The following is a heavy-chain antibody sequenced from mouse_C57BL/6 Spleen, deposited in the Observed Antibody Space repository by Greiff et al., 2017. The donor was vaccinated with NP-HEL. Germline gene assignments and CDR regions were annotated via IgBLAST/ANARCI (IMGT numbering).Heavy chain of an antibody. Sequence: VQLQQPGAELVMPGASVKLSCKASGYTFTSYWMHWVKQRPGQGLEWIGEIDPSDSYTNYNQKFKGKSTLTVDKSSSTAYMQLSSLTSEDSAVYYGARRRYGSSYRYFDVWGTGTTVTVSS. J-gene: IGHJ1*03. CDR3: ARRRYGSSYRYFDV. CDR1: GYTFTSYW. V-gene: IGHV1-69*01. CDR2: IDPSDSYT. D-gene: IGHD1-1*01.